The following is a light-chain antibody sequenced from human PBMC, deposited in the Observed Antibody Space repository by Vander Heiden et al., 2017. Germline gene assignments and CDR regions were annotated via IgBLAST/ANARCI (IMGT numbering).Light chain of an antibody. CDR2: DAS. CDR1: QSVSSY. CDR3: QQRSNWPPYT. V-gene: IGKV3-11*01. Sequence: EIVLTQSPATLSLSPGERATLSCRASQSVSSYLAWYQQKPGQAPRLLIYDASNRATGIPARFSRSGSGTDFTLTIRSLEPEDFAVYYCQQRSNWPPYTFGQWTKLEIK. J-gene: IGKJ2*01.